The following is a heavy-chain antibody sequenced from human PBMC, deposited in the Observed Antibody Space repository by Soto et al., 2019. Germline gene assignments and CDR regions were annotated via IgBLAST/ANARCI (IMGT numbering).Heavy chain of an antibody. CDR2: ISYDGSNK. V-gene: IGHV3-30-3*01. CDR3: ERWTTHAFDI. D-gene: IGHD4-17*01. CDR1: GFTFSSYA. Sequence: QVQLVESGGGVVQPGRSLRLSCAASGFTFSSYAMHWVRQAPGKGLEWVAVISYDGSNKYYADSVKGRFTISRDNSKNTLYLQMNSLRAEDTAVYYCERWTTHAFDIWGQGTMVTVSS. J-gene: IGHJ3*02.